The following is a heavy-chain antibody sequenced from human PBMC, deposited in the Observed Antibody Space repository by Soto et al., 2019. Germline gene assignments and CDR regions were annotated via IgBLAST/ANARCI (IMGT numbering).Heavy chain of an antibody. CDR3: AKGQGSVDGLRYGMDV. D-gene: IGHD3-10*01. CDR1: GFTFSSYA. V-gene: IGHV3-23*01. CDR2: TSGSGGST. Sequence: EVQLLESGGGLVQPGGSLRLSCAASGFTFSSYAMSWVRQAPGKGLEWVSATSGSGGSTYYADSVKGRFTISRDNSKNRRYLQMNGLRAEDTAVYYCAKGQGSVDGLRYGMDVWGQGTTVTGSS. J-gene: IGHJ6*02.